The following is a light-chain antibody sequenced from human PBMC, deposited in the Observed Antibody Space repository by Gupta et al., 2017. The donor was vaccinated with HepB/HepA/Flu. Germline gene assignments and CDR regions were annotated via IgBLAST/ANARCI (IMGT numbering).Light chain of an antibody. Sequence: QSVLPPPPSVSGAPGPRVTIACTGNNFIVGAGYDVHWYQQLPGTAPKLLIYANINRPSGVPGRFSGSSSGTSASLAITGLQAEDEADYYCQPYDSSLSGVVFGGGTKLTVL. CDR2: ANI. V-gene: IGLV1-40*01. CDR3: QPYDSSLSGVV. J-gene: IGLJ2*01. CDR1: NFIVGAGYD.